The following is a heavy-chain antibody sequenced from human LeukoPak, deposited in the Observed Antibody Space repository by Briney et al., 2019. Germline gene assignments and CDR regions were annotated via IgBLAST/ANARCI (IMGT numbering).Heavy chain of an antibody. V-gene: IGHV3-23*01. Sequence: PGGSLRLSCAASGFTFSSYAMSWVRQAPGKGLEWVSAISGGGGSTHYADSVKGRFTISRDNSKNTLYLQMSSLRAGDTAVYYCAKSSYYDSSGYYREYHFDYWGQGTLVTVSS. D-gene: IGHD3-22*01. CDR3: AKSSYYDSSGYYREYHFDY. CDR2: ISGGGGST. CDR1: GFTFSSYA. J-gene: IGHJ4*02.